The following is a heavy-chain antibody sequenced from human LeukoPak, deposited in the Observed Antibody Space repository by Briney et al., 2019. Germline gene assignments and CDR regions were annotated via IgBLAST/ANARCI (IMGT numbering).Heavy chain of an antibody. CDR3: ARVNRDYYDSSGYYHFDY. Sequence: SETLSLSCTVSGGSISSYYWSWIRQPPGKGLDWIGYIFYSGSTYYNPSLKSRVTISVDASKNQFSLKLRSVTAADTAVYYCARVNRDYYDSSGYYHFDYWGQGTLVTVSS. J-gene: IGHJ4*02. CDR1: GGSISSYY. D-gene: IGHD3-22*01. V-gene: IGHV4-59*01. CDR2: IFYSGST.